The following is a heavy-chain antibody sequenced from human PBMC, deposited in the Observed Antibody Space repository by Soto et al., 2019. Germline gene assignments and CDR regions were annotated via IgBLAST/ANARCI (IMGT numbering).Heavy chain of an antibody. D-gene: IGHD3-9*01. J-gene: IGHJ2*01. V-gene: IGHV4-34*01. Sequence: QVQLQQWGAGPLRPLEPLSLTCGVSGGPFSGYYWAWIRQSPGKGLEWIGEINDRGSINYNPSLKSRVSISVDTSKNHYSLNLRSVTAADTAVYYCARESHDILTGPPWVWYFDLWGRGTLVTVSS. CDR1: GGPFSGYY. CDR3: ARESHDILTGPPWVWYFDL. CDR2: INDRGSI.